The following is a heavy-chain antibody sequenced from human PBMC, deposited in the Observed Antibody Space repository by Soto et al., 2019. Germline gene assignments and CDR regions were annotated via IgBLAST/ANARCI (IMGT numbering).Heavy chain of an antibody. CDR3: ARGAIPIFGVFIPIYFDY. CDR1: GGTFSSYA. Sequence: QVQLVQSGAEVKKPGSSVKVSCKASGGTFSSYAISWVRQAPGQGLEWMGGIIPIFGSANYAQKFQGRVTMTADKSTSTAYEALSSLRSEDTAVYYCARGAIPIFGVFIPIYFDYGGQGTLVTVPS. J-gene: IGHJ4*02. V-gene: IGHV1-69*06. CDR2: IIPIFGSA. D-gene: IGHD3-3*01.